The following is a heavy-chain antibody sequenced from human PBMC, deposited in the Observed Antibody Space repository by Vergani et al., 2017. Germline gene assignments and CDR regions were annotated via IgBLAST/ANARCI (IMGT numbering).Heavy chain of an antibody. CDR3: ATDGGHYDDSSGYYYLDY. CDR1: GYTPTELS. Sequence: QVQLVQSGAEVKKPGASVKVSCKVSGYTPTELSMHWVRQAPGKGLEWMGGFDPEDGETIYAQKFQGIVTRTEDTTTDTAYMELSSLRSEDTAVYYCATDGGHYDDSSGYYYLDYWGQGTLVTVSS. D-gene: IGHD3-22*01. J-gene: IGHJ4*02. CDR2: FDPEDGET. V-gene: IGHV1-24*01.